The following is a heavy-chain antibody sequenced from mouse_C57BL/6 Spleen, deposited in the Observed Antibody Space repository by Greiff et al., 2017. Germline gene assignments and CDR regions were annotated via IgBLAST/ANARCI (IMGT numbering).Heavy chain of an antibody. Sequence: EVQLVESGEGLVKPGGSLKLSCAASGFTFSSYAMSWVRQTPEKRLEWVAYISSGGDYIYYADTVKGRFTISRDNARNTLYLQMSSLKSEDTAMYYCTRVYGSSYAFDYWGQGTTLTVSS. CDR1: GFTFSSYA. CDR2: ISSGGDYI. V-gene: IGHV5-9-1*02. J-gene: IGHJ2*01. D-gene: IGHD1-1*01. CDR3: TRVYGSSYAFDY.